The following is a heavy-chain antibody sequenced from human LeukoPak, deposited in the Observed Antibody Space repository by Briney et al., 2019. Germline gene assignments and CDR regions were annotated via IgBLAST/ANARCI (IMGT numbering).Heavy chain of an antibody. V-gene: IGHV3-73*01. CDR2: IRSKANSYAT. CDR3: SVTTRGYYYYYYMDV. D-gene: IGHD4-11*01. J-gene: IGHJ6*03. Sequence: GGSLRLSCAASGFTFSGSAMHWVRQASGKGLEWVGRIRSKANSYATAYAASVKGRFTLSRDDSKNKAYLQMNSLKPEDPAVYYCSVTTRGYYYYYYMDVWGKGTTVTVSS. CDR1: GFTFSGSA.